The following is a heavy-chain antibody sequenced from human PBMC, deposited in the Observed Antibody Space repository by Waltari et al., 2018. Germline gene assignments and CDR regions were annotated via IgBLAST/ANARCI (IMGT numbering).Heavy chain of an antibody. CDR1: EFPFRSYA. V-gene: IGHV3-30*04. Sequence: VQLVESGGGVVQPGRSLRLPFAASEFPFRSYALHWVRQAPGKGVEWVAVISYNGRNIYYVDSVKGRFTISRDNSKKTLYLQMNSLRAEDTAVYYCARDYCDRTNCHGMDVWGQGTTVTVSS. CDR2: ISYNGRNI. CDR3: ARDYCDRTNCHGMDV. D-gene: IGHD3-22*01. J-gene: IGHJ6*02.